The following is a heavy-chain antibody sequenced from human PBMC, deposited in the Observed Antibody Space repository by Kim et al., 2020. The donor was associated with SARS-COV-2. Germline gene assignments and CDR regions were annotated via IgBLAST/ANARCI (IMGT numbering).Heavy chain of an antibody. V-gene: IGHV3-23*03. Sequence: GGSLRLSCAASGFTFSSYAMSWVRQAPGKGLEWVSVIYSGGSSTYYADSVKGRFTISRDNSKNTLYLQMNSLRAEDTAVYYCAKTLEKLELLRWGQGTLVTVSS. CDR3: AKTLEKLELLR. D-gene: IGHD1-7*01. CDR2: IYSGGSST. J-gene: IGHJ4*02. CDR1: GFTFSSYA.